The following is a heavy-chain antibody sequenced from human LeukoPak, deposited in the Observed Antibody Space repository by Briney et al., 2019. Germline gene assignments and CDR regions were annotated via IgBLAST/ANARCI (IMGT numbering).Heavy chain of an antibody. CDR3: ARTWSFDY. CDR2: IGGSGDST. J-gene: IGHJ4*02. Sequence: GGSLRLSCGASGFTFSNYGMSWVRQAPGKGLEWVSAIGGSGDSTNYADSVKGRSTISRDNSKNTLYLQMNSLRVEDTAVYYCARTWSFDYWGQGTLVTVSS. V-gene: IGHV3-23*01. CDR1: GFTFSNYG. D-gene: IGHD1-14*01.